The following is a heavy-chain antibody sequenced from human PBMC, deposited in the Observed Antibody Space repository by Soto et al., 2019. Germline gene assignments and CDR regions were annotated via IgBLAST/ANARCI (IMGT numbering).Heavy chain of an antibody. Sequence: ASETLSLTCTVSGGSISSYYWSWIRQPAGKGLEWIGRIYTSGSTNYNPSLKSRVTMSVDTSKNQFSLKLSSVTAADTAVYYCARVRSLGQPWGMDVWGQGTTVTVSS. D-gene: IGHD1-26*01. V-gene: IGHV4-4*07. CDR1: GGSISSYY. CDR2: IYTSGST. J-gene: IGHJ6*02. CDR3: ARVRSLGQPWGMDV.